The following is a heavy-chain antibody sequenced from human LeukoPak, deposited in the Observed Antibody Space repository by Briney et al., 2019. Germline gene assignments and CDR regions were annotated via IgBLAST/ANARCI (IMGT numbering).Heavy chain of an antibody. CDR2: IYYSGST. CDR1: GGSISSGGYS. CDR3: ARGGASYDSSGYYYIPHYFDY. D-gene: IGHD3-22*01. J-gene: IGHJ4*02. Sequence: SQTLSLTCTVSGGSISSGGYSWSWIRQHPGKGLEWIGYIYYSGSTYYNPSLKSRVTISVDTSKNQFSLKLSSVTAADTAVYYCARGGASYDSSGYYYIPHYFDYWGQGTLVTVSS. V-gene: IGHV4-31*03.